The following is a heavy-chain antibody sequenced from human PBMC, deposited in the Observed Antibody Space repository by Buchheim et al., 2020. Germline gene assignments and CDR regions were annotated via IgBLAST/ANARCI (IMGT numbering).Heavy chain of an antibody. CDR3: ARSEVPYSSSSGVDYGMDV. V-gene: IGHV1-69*06. D-gene: IGHD6-6*01. CDR2: IIPIFGTA. CDR1: GGTFSSYA. Sequence: QVQLVQSGAEVKKPGSSVKVSCKASGGTFSSYAISWVRQAPGQGLEWMGGIIPIFGTANYAQKLQGRDTITADKSTSTAYMELSSLRSEDTAVYYCARSEVPYSSSSGVDYGMDVWGQGTT. J-gene: IGHJ6*02.